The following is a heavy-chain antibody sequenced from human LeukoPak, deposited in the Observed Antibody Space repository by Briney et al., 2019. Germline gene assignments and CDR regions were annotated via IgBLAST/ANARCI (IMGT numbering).Heavy chain of an antibody. CDR2: ISSSGSTI. D-gene: IGHD1-26*01. CDR1: GFTFSSYE. Sequence: GGSLRLSCAASGFTFSSYEMNWVRQAPGKGLEWVSYISSSGSTIYYADSVNGRFTISRDNAKNSLYLQMNSLRAEDTAVYYCAREKMGATVFDYWGQGTLVTVSS. CDR3: AREKMGATVFDY. J-gene: IGHJ4*02. V-gene: IGHV3-48*03.